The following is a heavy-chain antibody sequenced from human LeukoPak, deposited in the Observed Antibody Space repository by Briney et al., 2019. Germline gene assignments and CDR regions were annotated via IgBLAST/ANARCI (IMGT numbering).Heavy chain of an antibody. CDR3: ARGLKHRGVIISPDY. J-gene: IGHJ4*02. D-gene: IGHD3-10*01. CDR2: INHSGST. V-gene: IGHV4-34*01. Sequence: SETLSLTCAVYGGSFSGYYWSWIRQPPGKGLEGIGEINHSGSTNYNPSLKSRVTISVDPSKNQFSLKLSSVTAADTAVYYCARGLKHRGVIISPDYWGQGTLVTVSS. CDR1: GGSFSGYY.